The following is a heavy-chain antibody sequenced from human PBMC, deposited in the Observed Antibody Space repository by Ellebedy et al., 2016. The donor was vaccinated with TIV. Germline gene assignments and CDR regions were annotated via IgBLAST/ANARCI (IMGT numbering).Heavy chain of an antibody. CDR1: GYTFTSSW. J-gene: IGHJ5*02. Sequence: GESLKISXKGAGYTFTSSWIGWVRQMPGKGLEWMGIIYPGDSDTRYSPSFQGQVTISADKSISTAYLQWSSLKASDTAMYYCARRGFGEFDNWFDPWGQGTLVTVSS. D-gene: IGHD3-10*01. V-gene: IGHV5-51*01. CDR2: IYPGDSDT. CDR3: ARRGFGEFDNWFDP.